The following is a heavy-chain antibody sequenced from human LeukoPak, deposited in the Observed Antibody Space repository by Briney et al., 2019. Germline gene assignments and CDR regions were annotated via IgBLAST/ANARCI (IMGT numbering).Heavy chain of an antibody. V-gene: IGHV4-39*07. Sequence: SETLSLTCTVSGGSISSSSYYWGWIRQPPGKGLEWIGSIYYSGSTYYNPSLKSRVTISVDTSKNQFSLKLSSVTAADTAVYYCAREGSGWLLEDGFDYWGQGTLVTVSS. CDR2: IYYSGST. D-gene: IGHD6-19*01. CDR3: AREGSGWLLEDGFDY. J-gene: IGHJ4*02. CDR1: GGSISSSSYY.